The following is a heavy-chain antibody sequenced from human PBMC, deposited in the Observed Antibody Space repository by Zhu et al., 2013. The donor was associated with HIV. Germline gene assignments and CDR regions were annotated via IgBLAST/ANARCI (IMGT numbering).Heavy chain of an antibody. CDR2: IIPIFGTA. CDR3: ARDPLGHVEQQLVPVFDY. V-gene: IGHV1-69*06. D-gene: IGHD6-13*01. J-gene: IGHJ4*02. Sequence: SGAEVKKPGSSVKVSCKASGGTFSSYAISWVRQAPGQGLEWMGGIIPIFGTANYAQKFQGRVTITADKSTSTAYMELSSLRSEDTAVYYCARDPLGHVEQQLVPVFDYWGQGTLVTVSS. CDR1: GGTFSSYA.